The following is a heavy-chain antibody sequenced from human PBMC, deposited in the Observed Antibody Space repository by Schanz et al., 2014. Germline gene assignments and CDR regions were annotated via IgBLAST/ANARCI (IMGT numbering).Heavy chain of an antibody. Sequence: QVQLQESGPGVVKPSQTLSLTCTVSGGSINSDAFYWTWIRQHPGKGLEWVGYIYYSGGTYYSPSLKSRVSISLDTSKNQFSLNLSSVTAEDTAVYYCAKDAENTAMITDYFDYWGQGTLVTVSS. CDR2: IYYSGGT. V-gene: IGHV4-31*03. CDR3: AKDAENTAMITDYFDY. J-gene: IGHJ4*02. CDR1: GGSINSDAFY. D-gene: IGHD5-18*01.